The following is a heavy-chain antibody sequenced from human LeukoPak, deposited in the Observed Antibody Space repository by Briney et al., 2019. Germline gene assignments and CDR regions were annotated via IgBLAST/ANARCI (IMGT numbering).Heavy chain of an antibody. V-gene: IGHV3-66*01. CDR1: GFTVSSNY. Sequence: PGGSLRLSCAASGFTVSSNYMSWVRQAPGKGLEWVSVIYSGGSTYYADSVKGRFTISRDNSKNTLYLQMNSLRAEDTAVYYCARDSYPLGYSYGSGWGQGTLVTVSS. CDR2: IYSGGST. D-gene: IGHD5-18*01. CDR3: ARDSYPLGYSYGSG. J-gene: IGHJ4*02.